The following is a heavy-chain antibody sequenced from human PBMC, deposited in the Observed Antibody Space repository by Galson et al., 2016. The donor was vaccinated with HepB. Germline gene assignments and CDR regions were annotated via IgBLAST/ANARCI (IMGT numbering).Heavy chain of an antibody. CDR2: ISSSSSYI. D-gene: IGHD1-26*01. V-gene: IGHV3-21*01. J-gene: IGHJ4*02. CDR1: GFTFSSYS. CDR3: ARERRVGAPDY. Sequence: SLRLSCAASGFTFSSYSMNWVRQAPGKGLEWVSSISSSSSYIYYADSVKGRFTISRDNAKNSLYQQMNSLRDEDTAVYYCARERRVGAPDYWGQGTLVTVSS.